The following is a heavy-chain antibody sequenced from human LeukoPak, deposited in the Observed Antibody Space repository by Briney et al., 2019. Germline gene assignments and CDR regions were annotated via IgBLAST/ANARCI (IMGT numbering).Heavy chain of an antibody. D-gene: IGHD3-22*01. V-gene: IGHV4-38-2*01. Sequence: LSCAASGFTFSSYAMSWVRQAPGKGLEWIGSIYHSETTYYNPSLKSRVIISVDTSKNQFSLKLNSVTAADTAVYYCGRPNPDSSGYYGSFDPWGQGILVTVSS. CDR2: IYHSETT. CDR3: GRPNPDSSGYYGSFDP. CDR1: GFTFSSYA. J-gene: IGHJ5*02.